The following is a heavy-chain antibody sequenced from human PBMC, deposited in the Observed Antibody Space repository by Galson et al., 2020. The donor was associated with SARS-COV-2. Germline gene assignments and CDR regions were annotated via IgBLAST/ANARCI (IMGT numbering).Heavy chain of an antibody. CDR1: GFTFNSYS. CDR2: ITRSGSYI. CDR3: ARVDPVSDAFDI. D-gene: IGHD1-20*01. V-gene: IGHV3-21*01. J-gene: IGHJ3*02. Sequence: GGSLRLSCAASGFTFNSYSMNWVRQAPGKGLEWVLSITRSGSYINYADSVKGRFTISRDNAKNSLYLQMNSLRAEDTAIYYCARVDPVSDAFDIWGQGTMVTVSS.